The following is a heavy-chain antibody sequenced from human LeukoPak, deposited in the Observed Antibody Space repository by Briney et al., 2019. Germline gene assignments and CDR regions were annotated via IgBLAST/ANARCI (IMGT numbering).Heavy chain of an antibody. J-gene: IGHJ5*02. CDR2: IYYSVST. CDR3: ARDSGSYFPWFDP. D-gene: IGHD1-26*01. CDR1: GGSISSSSYY. Sequence: SETLSLTCTVSGGSISSSSYYWGWIRQPPGKGLEWIGSIYYSVSTYYNPSLKSRVTISVDTSKNQFSLKLCSVTAADTAVYYCARDSGSYFPWFDPWGQGTLVTVSS. V-gene: IGHV4-39*02.